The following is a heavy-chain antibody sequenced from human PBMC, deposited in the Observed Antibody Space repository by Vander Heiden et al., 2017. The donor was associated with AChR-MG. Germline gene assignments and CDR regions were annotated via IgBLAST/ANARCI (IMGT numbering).Heavy chain of an antibody. V-gene: IGHV3-9*01. CDR1: GFTFDDYA. CDR3: TSSGGSYYPIDY. Sequence: EVQLVESGGGLVQPGRSLRLSCAAPGFTFDDYAMHWVRQAPGKGLEWVSGISWNSGSIGYADSVKGRFTISRDNAKNSLYLQMNSLRAEDTALYYCTSSGGSYYPIDYWGQGTLVTVSS. J-gene: IGHJ4*02. CDR2: ISWNSGSI. D-gene: IGHD1-26*01.